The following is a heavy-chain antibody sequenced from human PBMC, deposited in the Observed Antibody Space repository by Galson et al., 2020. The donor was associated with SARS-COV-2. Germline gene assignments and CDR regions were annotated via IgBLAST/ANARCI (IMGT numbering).Heavy chain of an antibody. CDR3: ARVGFFSMDV. CDR1: GYSITRDNW. D-gene: IGHD3-10*01. V-gene: IGHV4-4*02. CDR2: IYRSEST. Sequence: SETLSLTCTLSGYSITRDNWWSCVRQAPGKRLEWIGEIYRSESTNYNPSFKSRVTITIDKSKNQFYLKLASVTAADTAVYFCARVGFFSMDVWGKGTTVIASS. J-gene: IGHJ6*03.